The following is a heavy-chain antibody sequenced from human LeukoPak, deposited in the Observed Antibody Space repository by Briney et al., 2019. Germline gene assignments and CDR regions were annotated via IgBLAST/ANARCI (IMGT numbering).Heavy chain of an antibody. Sequence: GASVKVSCKTSGYAFTTYGISWMRQAPGQGIEWMGWINPYNENTHYIQKFQGRVTMTTDTSTNSVDMELRSLRSDDTAVYCCARGHCSGGRCYPTPPDYWGQGTLVTVSS. CDR1: GYAFTTYG. V-gene: IGHV1-18*01. CDR3: ARGHCSGGRCYPTPPDY. J-gene: IGHJ4*02. CDR2: INPYNENT. D-gene: IGHD2-15*01.